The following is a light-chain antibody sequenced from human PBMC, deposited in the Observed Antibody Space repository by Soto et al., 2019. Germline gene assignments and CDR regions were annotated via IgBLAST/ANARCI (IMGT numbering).Light chain of an antibody. J-gene: IGLJ1*01. V-gene: IGLV2-14*01. CDR2: GVS. CDR1: TSDVSIYNY. CDR3: CSYTSSTNYV. Sequence: QSVLTQPASVSGSPGQSITISCTGTTSDVSIYNYVSWYQQHPGKAPKLMIYGVSNRPSGVSNRFSGAKSGHTASLTISGLQVEDGADYYCCSYTSSTNYVFGPGTKVTVL.